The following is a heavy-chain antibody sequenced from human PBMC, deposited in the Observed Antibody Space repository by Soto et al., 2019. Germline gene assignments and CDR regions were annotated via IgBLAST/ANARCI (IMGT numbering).Heavy chain of an antibody. CDR3: ARGSITMVRGVPYYFDY. Sequence: QVQLVQSGAEVKKPGSSVKVSCKASGGTFSSYAISWVRQAPGQGPEWMGGIIPIFGTANYAQKFQGRVTITADESTSTAYMELSSLRSEDTAVYYCARGSITMVRGVPYYFDYWGQGTLVTVSS. D-gene: IGHD3-10*01. J-gene: IGHJ4*02. CDR2: IIPIFGTA. CDR1: GGTFSSYA. V-gene: IGHV1-69*01.